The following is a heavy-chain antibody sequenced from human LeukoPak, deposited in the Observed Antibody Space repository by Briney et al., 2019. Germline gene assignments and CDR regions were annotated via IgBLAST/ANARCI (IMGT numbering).Heavy chain of an antibody. Sequence: ASVKVSCKVSGCTLTELSMHWVRQAPGKGLEWMGGFDPEDGETIYAQKFQGRVTMTEDTSTDTAYMELSSLKSEDTAVYYCATAPRVLRFLEWLLYFDYWGQGTLVTVSS. V-gene: IGHV1-24*01. D-gene: IGHD3-3*01. J-gene: IGHJ4*02. CDR1: GCTLTELS. CDR2: FDPEDGET. CDR3: ATAPRVLRFLEWLLYFDY.